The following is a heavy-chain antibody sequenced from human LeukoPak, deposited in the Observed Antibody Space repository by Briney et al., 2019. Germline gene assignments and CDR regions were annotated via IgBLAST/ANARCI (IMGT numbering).Heavy chain of an antibody. CDR2: IHPDDSDT. CDR1: GYSFTTHW. D-gene: IGHD3-10*01. V-gene: IGHV5-51*01. Sequence: GVSLKISCKGSGYSFTTHWIGWVRQMPGKGLEWMGIIHPDDSDTRYSPSFQGQVTISLDKSTRTAYPPTHTPRASDTGMYYCARRYDQRSGTSNYFDYWGQGTLVTVSS. CDR3: ARRYDQRSGTSNYFDY. J-gene: IGHJ4*02.